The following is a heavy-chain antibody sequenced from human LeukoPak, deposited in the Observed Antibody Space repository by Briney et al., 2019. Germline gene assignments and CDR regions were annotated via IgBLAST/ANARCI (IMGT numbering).Heavy chain of an antibody. CDR2: IYTSGST. CDR3: ADLAGETEAFHI. Sequence: SETLSLTCTVSGGSISSYYWSWIRQPAGKGLEWIGRIYTSGSTNYNPSLKSRVTMSVDTSKNQFSLRLSSVTAADTAVYYCADLAGETEAFHIWGQGTLVTVSS. D-gene: IGHD1-26*01. V-gene: IGHV4-4*07. CDR1: GGSISSYY. J-gene: IGHJ3*02.